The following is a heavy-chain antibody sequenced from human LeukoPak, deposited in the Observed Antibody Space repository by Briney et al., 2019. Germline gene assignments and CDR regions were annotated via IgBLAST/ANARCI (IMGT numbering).Heavy chain of an antibody. CDR1: GFTFRSYA. V-gene: IGHV3-23*01. J-gene: IGHJ6*02. Sequence: GGSLRLSCAASGFTFRSYAMTWVRQAPGKGPEWVSGTSASGGSTYYADSVKGRFTISRDNSKNTLSLQMDSLRAEDTAVYYCARVIAAAGILPYYYTMDVWGQGTTVTVSS. CDR3: ARVIAAAGILPYYYTMDV. CDR2: TSASGGST. D-gene: IGHD6-13*01.